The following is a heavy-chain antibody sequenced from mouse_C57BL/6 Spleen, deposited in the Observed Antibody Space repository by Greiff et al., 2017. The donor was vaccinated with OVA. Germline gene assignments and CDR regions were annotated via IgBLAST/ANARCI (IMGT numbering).Heavy chain of an antibody. V-gene: IGHV1-81*01. D-gene: IGHD2-4*01. CDR3: ARCGDYDVCWYFDV. Sequence: VQLQQSGAELARPGASVKLSCKASGYTFTSYGISWVKQRTGQGLEWIGEIYPRSGNTYYNEKFKGKATLTADKSSSTAYLELRSLTSEDSAVDFCARCGDYDVCWYFDVWGTGTTVTVSS. CDR1: GYTFTSYG. CDR2: IYPRSGNT. J-gene: IGHJ1*03.